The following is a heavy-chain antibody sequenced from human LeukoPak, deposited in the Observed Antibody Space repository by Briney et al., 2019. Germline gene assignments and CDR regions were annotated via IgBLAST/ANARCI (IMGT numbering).Heavy chain of an antibody. J-gene: IGHJ3*02. Sequence: GGSLRLSCTASGFTFGDYAMSWFRQAPGKGLEWVGFIRGKAYGGTTEYAASVKGRFTISRDDSKSIAYLQMNSLKTEDTAVYYCTREGPYYGDYVISAFDIWGQGTMVTVSS. CDR2: IRGKAYGGTT. CDR3: TREGPYYGDYVISAFDI. D-gene: IGHD4-17*01. V-gene: IGHV3-49*03. CDR1: GFTFGDYA.